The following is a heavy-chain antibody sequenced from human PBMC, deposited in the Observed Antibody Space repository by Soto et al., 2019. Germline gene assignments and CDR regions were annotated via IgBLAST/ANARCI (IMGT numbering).Heavy chain of an antibody. D-gene: IGHD3-22*01. V-gene: IGHV1-69*01. Sequence: QVQLVQSGAEVKKPGSSVKVSCKASGGTFSSYAISWVRQAPGQGLEWMGGIIPIFGTANYAQKFQGRVTITADESTSTAYMELSSLRSDDTAVYYCARVHYYDSSGPSPYYFDYWGQGTLVTVSS. J-gene: IGHJ4*02. CDR3: ARVHYYDSSGPSPYYFDY. CDR2: IIPIFGTA. CDR1: GGTFSSYA.